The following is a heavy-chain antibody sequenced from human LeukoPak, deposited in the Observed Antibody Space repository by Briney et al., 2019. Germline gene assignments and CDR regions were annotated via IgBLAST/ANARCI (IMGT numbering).Heavy chain of an antibody. CDR3: AKGPEGPIVVDIGQFDY. V-gene: IGHV4-34*01. D-gene: IGHD3-22*01. CDR2: INHSGST. Sequence: PGGSLRLSCAASGFTFSSYSMNWVRQPPGKGLEWIGEINHSGSTNYNPSLKSRVTISVDTSKNQFSLKLSSVTAADTAVYYCAKGPEGPIVVDIGQFDYWGQGTLVTVSS. J-gene: IGHJ4*02. CDR1: GFTFSSYS.